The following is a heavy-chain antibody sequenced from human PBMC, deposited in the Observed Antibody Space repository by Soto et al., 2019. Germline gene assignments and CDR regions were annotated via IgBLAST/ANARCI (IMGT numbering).Heavy chain of an antibody. CDR1: GISVSSDY. CDR3: ASSQNGDFDSFTAHEGMDV. J-gene: IGHJ6*02. Sequence: EVQLVESGGGLIQPGGSLRLSCAASGISVSSDYMSWVRQAPGKGLQWLSIIYNGGTTYYADSVKGRLTVLRDNSKNNVYFQIDSLRAEDKAVYYCASSQNGDFDSFTAHEGMDVWGQGTTVTVSS. D-gene: IGHD3-3*01. V-gene: IGHV3-53*01. CDR2: IYNGGTT.